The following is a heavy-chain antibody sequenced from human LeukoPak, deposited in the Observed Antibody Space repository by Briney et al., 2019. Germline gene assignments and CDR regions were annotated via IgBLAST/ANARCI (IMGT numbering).Heavy chain of an antibody. D-gene: IGHD2-2*01. J-gene: IGHJ4*02. Sequence: SETLSLTCTVSGGSISGSTFYWGWIRQPPGMGREWFVSIYYTGTTYYNPSLKRRVTISVDTSNNRYSLKLSSVTGADAAVYYCARRGTSHWPSEYWGQGTLVTVSS. CDR2: IYYTGTT. CDR1: GGSISGSTFY. V-gene: IGHV4-39*01. CDR3: ARRGTSHWPSEY.